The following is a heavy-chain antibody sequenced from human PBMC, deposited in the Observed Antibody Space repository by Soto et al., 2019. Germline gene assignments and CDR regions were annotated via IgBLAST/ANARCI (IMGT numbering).Heavy chain of an antibody. CDR1: GGSISSSNW. D-gene: IGHD3-22*01. CDR2: IYHSGST. V-gene: IGHV4-4*02. Sequence: SETLSLTCAVSGGSISSSNWWSLVRQPPGKGLEWIGEIYHSGSTNYNPSLKSRVTISVDKSKNQFSLKLSSVTAADTAVYYCARLYYYDTSGDEYFDYWGQGTLVTVS. J-gene: IGHJ4*02. CDR3: ARLYYYDTSGDEYFDY.